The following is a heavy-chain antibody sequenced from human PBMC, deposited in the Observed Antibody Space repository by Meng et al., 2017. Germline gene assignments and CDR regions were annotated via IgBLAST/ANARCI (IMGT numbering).Heavy chain of an antibody. J-gene: IGHJ3*02. D-gene: IGHD3-16*02. CDR3: ARQPRDWGSYRYDAFDI. CDR2: IYPGDSDT. V-gene: IGHV5-51*01. Sequence: KVSCKGSGYSFTSYWIGWVRQMPGKGLEWMGIIYPGDSDTRYSPSFQGQVTISADKSISTAYLQWSSLKASDTAMYYCARQPRDWGSYRYDAFDIWGQGTRVTGSS. CDR1: GYSFTSYW.